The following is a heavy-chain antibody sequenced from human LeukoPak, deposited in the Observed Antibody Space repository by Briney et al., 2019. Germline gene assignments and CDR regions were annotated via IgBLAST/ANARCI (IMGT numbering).Heavy chain of an antibody. CDR3: ARDLRGLGELSLDDY. Sequence: GGSLRLSCAASGFTVSSNYMSWIRQAPGKGLEWVSYISSSGSTIYYADSVKGRFTISRDNAKNSLYLQMNSLRAEDTAVYYCARDLRGLGELSLDDYWGQGTLVTVSS. CDR2: ISSSGSTI. V-gene: IGHV3-11*01. CDR1: GFTVSSNY. J-gene: IGHJ4*02. D-gene: IGHD3-16*02.